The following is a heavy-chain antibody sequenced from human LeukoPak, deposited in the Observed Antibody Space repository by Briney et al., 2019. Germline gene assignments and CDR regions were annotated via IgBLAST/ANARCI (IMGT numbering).Heavy chain of an antibody. D-gene: IGHD1-26*01. CDR3: AKATRVGALDP. J-gene: IGHJ5*02. V-gene: IGHV3-9*01. CDR1: GFTFDDYA. CDR2: ISWNSGGI. Sequence: PGGSLRLSCAASGFTFDDYAMHWVRQAPGKGLEWVSGISWNSGGIGYADSVKGRFTISRDNAKNSLYLQMNSLRAEDTALYYCAKATRVGALDPWGQGTLVTVSS.